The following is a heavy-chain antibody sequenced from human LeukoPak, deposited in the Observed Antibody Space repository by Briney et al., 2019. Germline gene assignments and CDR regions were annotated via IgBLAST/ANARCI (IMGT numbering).Heavy chain of an antibody. CDR1: GYSISSGYY. CDR3: ARVYYDSSGYPYYFDY. Sequence: SETLSLTSAVSGYSISSGYYWGWIRQPPGKGREWIGSIYHSGSTYYNPSLRSRVTISVDTSKNQFSLKLSSVTAADTAVYSCARVYYDSSGYPYYFDYWGQGTLVTVSS. D-gene: IGHD3-22*01. J-gene: IGHJ4*02. V-gene: IGHV4-38-2*01. CDR2: IYHSGST.